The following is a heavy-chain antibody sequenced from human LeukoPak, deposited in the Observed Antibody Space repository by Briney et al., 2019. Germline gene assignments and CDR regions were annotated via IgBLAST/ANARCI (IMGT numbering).Heavy chain of an antibody. CDR1: GFTFSSYA. CDR3: ARDLSNYYDSSGYVL. V-gene: IGHV3-30-3*01. CDR2: ISYDGSNK. D-gene: IGHD3-22*01. J-gene: IGHJ4*02. Sequence: GRSLRLSCAASGFTFSSYAMHWVRQAPGKGLEWVAVISYDGSNKYYADSVKGRFTISRDNAKNSLYLQMNSLRAEDTAVYYCARDLSNYYDSSGYVLWGQGTLVTVSS.